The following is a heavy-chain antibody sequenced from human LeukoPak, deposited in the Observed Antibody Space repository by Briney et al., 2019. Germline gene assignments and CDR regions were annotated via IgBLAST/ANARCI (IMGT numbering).Heavy chain of an antibody. J-gene: IGHJ4*02. CDR1: GFTFSSYA. CDR2: IIVSAGST. V-gene: IGHV3-23*01. D-gene: IGHD6-13*01. Sequence: PGGSLRLSCAASGFTFSSYAMSWVRQAPGKGLEWVSAIIVSAGSTYYADSVKGRFTISRDNSKNTLYLQMNSLRAEDTAVYYCATGSVRYSASWYSQEGDYWGQGTLVTVSS. CDR3: ATGSVRYSASWYSQEGDY.